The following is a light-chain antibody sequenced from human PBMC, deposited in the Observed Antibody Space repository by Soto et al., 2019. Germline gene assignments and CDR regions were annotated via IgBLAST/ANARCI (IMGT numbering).Light chain of an antibody. J-gene: IGLJ3*02. CDR3: SSYTSSNTWV. V-gene: IGLV2-14*01. CDR2: EVS. Sequence: QSALTQPASVSGSPGQSITISCTGTSSDIGGYNYVSWYQQHPGKVPKLMIYEVSNRPSGVSNRFSGSKSGNTASLTISGLQAEDEGDYYCSSYTSSNTWVFGGGTKVTVL. CDR1: SSDIGGYNY.